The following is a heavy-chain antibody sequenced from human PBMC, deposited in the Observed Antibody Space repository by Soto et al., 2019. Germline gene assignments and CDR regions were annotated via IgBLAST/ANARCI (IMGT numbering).Heavy chain of an antibody. CDR1: GLTFSSYG. CDR2: ISYDGSNK. J-gene: IGHJ6*02. Sequence: QVELVESGGGVVQPGRSLRLSCAASGLTFSSYGMHWVRQAPGKGLECVAVISYDGSNKYYADSVKGRFTISRDNSKNTLYLQMNSLRAEDTAVYYCAKDLMGIQLWESDGMDVWGQGTTVTVSS. V-gene: IGHV3-30*18. D-gene: IGHD5-18*01. CDR3: AKDLMGIQLWESDGMDV.